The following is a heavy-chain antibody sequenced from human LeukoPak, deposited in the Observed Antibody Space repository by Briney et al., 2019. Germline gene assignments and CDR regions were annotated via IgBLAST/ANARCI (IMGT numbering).Heavy chain of an antibody. CDR2: MNPNSGNT. V-gene: IGHV1-8*01. CDR1: GYTFNSYD. J-gene: IGHJ6*03. Sequence: GASVNVSCKASGYTFNSYDINWVRQATGQGLEWMGWMNPNSGNTGYAQKFQGRVTMTRNTSISTAYMELSSLRSEDTAVYYCARRPSFPTYYYMDVWGKGTTVTVSS. CDR3: ARRPSFPTYYYMDV.